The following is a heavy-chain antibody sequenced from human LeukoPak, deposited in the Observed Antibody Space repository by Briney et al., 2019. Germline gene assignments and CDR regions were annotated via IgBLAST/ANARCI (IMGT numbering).Heavy chain of an antibody. D-gene: IGHD6-19*01. V-gene: IGHV1-69*13. CDR2: IIPIFGTA. J-gene: IGHJ4*02. Sequence: ASVKVSCKASGYTFTGYYMHWVRQAPGQGLEWMGGIIPIFGTANYAQKFQGRVTITADESTSTAYMELSSLRSEDTAVYYCARVTVADLYYFDYWGQGTLVTVSS. CDR3: ARVTVADLYYFDY. CDR1: GYTFTGYY.